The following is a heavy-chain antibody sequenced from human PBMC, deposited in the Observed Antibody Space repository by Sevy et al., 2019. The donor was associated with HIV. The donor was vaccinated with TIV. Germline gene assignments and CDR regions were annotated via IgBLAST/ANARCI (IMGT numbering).Heavy chain of an antibody. CDR1: GFTFSSYA. CDR3: ASIGRAVAGTAFDI. CDR2: ISNDGSNK. D-gene: IGHD6-19*01. J-gene: IGHJ3*02. Sequence: GGSLRLSCAASGFTFSSYAMHWVRQAPGKGLEWVAVISNDGSNKYYADSVKGRFTISRDNSNNTLYLQMNSLRAEDTAVYYWASIGRAVAGTAFDIWGQGTMVTVSS. V-gene: IGHV3-30-3*01.